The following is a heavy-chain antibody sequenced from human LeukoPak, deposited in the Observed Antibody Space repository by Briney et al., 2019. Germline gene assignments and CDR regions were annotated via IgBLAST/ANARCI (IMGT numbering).Heavy chain of an antibody. CDR2: ISGGGDST. CDR1: GFTFSSYA. CDR3: AKKSVPNTPPAFDY. Sequence: GGSLRHSCAASGFTFSSYAMNWVRQAPGKGLEWVSAISGGGDSTYYADSVRGRFTISRDNSKNTLYLQMNSLRAEDTAVYYCAKKSVPNTPPAFDYWGQGTLVTVSS. J-gene: IGHJ4*02. V-gene: IGHV3-23*01. D-gene: IGHD2-2*01.